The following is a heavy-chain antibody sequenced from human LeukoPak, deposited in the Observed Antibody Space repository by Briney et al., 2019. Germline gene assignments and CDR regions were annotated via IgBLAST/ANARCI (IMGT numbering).Heavy chain of an antibody. CDR2: INHSGST. CDR1: GGSFSGYY. J-gene: IGHJ4*02. Sequence: PSETLSLTCAVYGGSFSGYYWSWVRQPPAKGLEWIGEINHSGSTNYNPSLTSRVTISVDTSKNQFSLKLSSVTAADTAVYYCASLIGSGGYYKFLDYWGQGTLVTVSS. CDR3: ASLIGSGGYYKFLDY. V-gene: IGHV4-34*01. D-gene: IGHD3-10*01.